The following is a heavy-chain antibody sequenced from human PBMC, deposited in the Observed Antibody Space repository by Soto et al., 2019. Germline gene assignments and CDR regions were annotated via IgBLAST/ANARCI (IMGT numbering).Heavy chain of an antibody. CDR3: AKGNYETFPPCDY. CDR2: ISFDGNNK. D-gene: IGHD3-3*01. Sequence: GGSLSLSCVASGFTFKTYGMHWARQAPGKGLEWVAVISFDGNNKYYVDSVKGRFTIARDNSKHTLYLQMNSLRAEDTAVYYCAKGNYETFPPCDYWGQGTLVTVSS. V-gene: IGHV3-30*18. J-gene: IGHJ4*02. CDR1: GFTFKTYG.